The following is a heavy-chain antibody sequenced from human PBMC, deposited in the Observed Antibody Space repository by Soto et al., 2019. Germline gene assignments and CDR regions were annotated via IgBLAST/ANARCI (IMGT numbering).Heavy chain of an antibody. D-gene: IGHD1-1*01. CDR2: INPNSGST. CDR1: GYAFTAYY. V-gene: IGHV1-2*02. J-gene: IGHJ5*02. Sequence: ASVKVSCKASGYAFTAYYLHWLRQAPGQGLEWMGWINPNSGSTKYEQKFQGRVTMTRDTSISTAYLELNSLRSDDTAVYYCARPPTTHLSRYFGPWGQGTLVTVSS. CDR3: ARPPTTHLSRYFGP.